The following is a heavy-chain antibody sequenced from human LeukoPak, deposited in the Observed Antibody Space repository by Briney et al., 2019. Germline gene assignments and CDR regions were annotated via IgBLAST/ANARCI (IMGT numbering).Heavy chain of an antibody. Sequence: GGSLRLSCAASGFTFGSYSMNWVRQAPGKGLEWVSSISSSSSYIYYADSVKGRFTISRDNAKNSLYLQMNSLRAEDTAVYYCARGPIYYDILTGYLFDPWGQGTLVTVSS. CDR1: GFTFGSYS. CDR3: ARGPIYYDILTGYLFDP. J-gene: IGHJ5*02. D-gene: IGHD3-9*01. V-gene: IGHV3-21*01. CDR2: ISSSSSYI.